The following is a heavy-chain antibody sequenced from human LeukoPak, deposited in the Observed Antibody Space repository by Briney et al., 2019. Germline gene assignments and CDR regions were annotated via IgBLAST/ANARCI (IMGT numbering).Heavy chain of an antibody. CDR2: IYYSGST. CDR3: ARVSGHSGAFDI. D-gene: IGHD2/OR15-2a*01. V-gene: IGHV4-59*01. CDR1: GGSISSYY. J-gene: IGHJ3*02. Sequence: SETLSLTCTVSGGSISSYYWSWIRQPPGKGLEWIGCIYYSGSTNYNPSLKSRVTISVDTSKNQFSLKLSSVTAADTAVYYCARVSGHSGAFDIWGQGTMVTVSS.